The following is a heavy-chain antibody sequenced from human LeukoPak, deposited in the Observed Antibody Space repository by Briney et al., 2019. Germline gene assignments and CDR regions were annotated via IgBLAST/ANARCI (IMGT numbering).Heavy chain of an antibody. CDR3: ARDQRPVLDAFDI. CDR2: IYSGGST. Sequence: GGSLRLSCAASGFTVSSNYMSWVRQAPGKGLEWVSVIYSGGSTYYADSVKGRFTISRDNSKNTLYLQMNSLRAEDTAVYYCARDQRPVLDAFDIWGQGTMVTVSS. CDR1: GFTVSSNY. V-gene: IGHV3-53*01. D-gene: IGHD6-25*01. J-gene: IGHJ3*02.